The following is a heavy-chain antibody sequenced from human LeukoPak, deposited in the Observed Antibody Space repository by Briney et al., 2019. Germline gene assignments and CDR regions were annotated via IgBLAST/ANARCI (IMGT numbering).Heavy chain of an antibody. CDR2: IYYSGST. J-gene: IGHJ4*02. D-gene: IGHD1-1*01. CDR3: ARASRDNWNVLDY. Sequence: SETLSLTCTVSGGSISSYYWSWIRQPPGKGLEWIGYIYYSGSTNYNPSLKSRVTMSVDTSKNQLSLKLSSVTAADTAVYYCARASRDNWNVLDYWGQGTLVTVSS. V-gene: IGHV4-59*12. CDR1: GGSISSYY.